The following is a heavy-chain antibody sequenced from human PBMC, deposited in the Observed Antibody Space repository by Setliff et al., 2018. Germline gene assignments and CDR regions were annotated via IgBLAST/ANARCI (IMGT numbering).Heavy chain of an antibody. Sequence: TLSLTCAVYDGSFSDYYWSWIRQPPGKGLEWIGEINHYGSTKYKSSLKSRVTISVDTSKNQFSLKLSSVTAADTAVYYCARGGYNGYAVFDDWGQGALVTVSS. V-gene: IGHV4-34*01. D-gene: IGHD5-12*01. CDR2: INHYGST. CDR1: DGSFSDYY. CDR3: ARGGYNGYAVFDD. J-gene: IGHJ4*02.